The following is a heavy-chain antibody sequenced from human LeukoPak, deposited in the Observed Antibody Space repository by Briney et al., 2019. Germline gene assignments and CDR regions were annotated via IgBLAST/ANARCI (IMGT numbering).Heavy chain of an antibody. D-gene: IGHD3-9*01. CDR1: GFTFSRYW. CDR2: INTDCGTT. J-gene: IGHJ4*02. Sequence: GASLRLSCAASGFTFSRYWRHLLRQAPGKWLVLVSRINTDCGTTNYADSVKGRSTIYRDNTKNTLYMRLNIQTSDPPAYYFFAREEYDNWGQGTLVTVYS. CDR3: AREEYDN. V-gene: IGHV3-74*01.